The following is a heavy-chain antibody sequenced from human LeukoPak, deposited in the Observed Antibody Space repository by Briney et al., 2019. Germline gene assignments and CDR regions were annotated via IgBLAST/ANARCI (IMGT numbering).Heavy chain of an antibody. J-gene: IGHJ6*02. CDR1: GFTFSSYS. Sequence: GGSLRLSCAASGFTFSSYSMNWVRQAPGQGLEWVSSISSSSSYIYYADSVRGRFTISRDNAKNSLYLQMNSLRAEDTAVYYCARDTAIGSFYYYGMDVWGQGTTVTVSS. CDR2: ISSSSSYI. D-gene: IGHD5-18*01. V-gene: IGHV3-21*01. CDR3: ARDTAIGSFYYYGMDV.